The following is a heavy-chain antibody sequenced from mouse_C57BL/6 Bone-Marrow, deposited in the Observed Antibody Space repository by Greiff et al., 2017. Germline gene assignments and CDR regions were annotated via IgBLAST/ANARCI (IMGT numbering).Heavy chain of an antibody. J-gene: IGHJ2*01. CDR2: IYPGGGYT. CDR3: ARSLWDLFDY. V-gene: IGHV1-63*01. Sequence: QVHVKQSGAELVRPGTSVKMSCKASGYTFTNYWIGWAKQRPGHGLEWIGDIYPGGGYTNYNEKFKGKATLTADKSSSTAYMQFSRLTSEDSAIYYCARSLWDLFDYWGQGTTLTVSS. D-gene: IGHD4-1*01. CDR1: GYTFTNYW.